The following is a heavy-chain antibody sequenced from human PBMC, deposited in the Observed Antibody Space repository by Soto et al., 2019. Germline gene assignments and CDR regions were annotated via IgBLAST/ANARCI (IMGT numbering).Heavy chain of an antibody. CDR1: GFTFSIYA. CDR3: AKATNYDISTGYYNVLPGHLYYFDY. D-gene: IGHD3-9*01. CDR2: ISGSGGST. V-gene: IGHV3-23*01. J-gene: IGHJ4*02. Sequence: PGGSLRLSCAASGFTFSIYAMSWVRHAPGRGLEWVSAISGSGGSTYYADSVKGRFTISRDNSKNTLYLQMNSLRAEDTAVYYCAKATNYDISTGYYNVLPGHLYYFDYWGQGTLVTVSS.